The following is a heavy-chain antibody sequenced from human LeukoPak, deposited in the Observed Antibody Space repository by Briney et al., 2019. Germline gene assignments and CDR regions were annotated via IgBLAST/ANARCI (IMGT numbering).Heavy chain of an antibody. CDR1: GYTLTELS. Sequence: ASVKVSCKVSGYTLTELSMHWVRQAPGKGLEWMGGFDPEDGETIYAQKFQGRVTMTEDTSTDTAYMELSSLRSEDTAVYYCATEADTRGGNRNYVFDYWGQGTLVTVSS. V-gene: IGHV1-24*01. J-gene: IGHJ4*02. CDR3: ATEADTRGGNRNYVFDY. D-gene: IGHD1-7*01. CDR2: FDPEDGET.